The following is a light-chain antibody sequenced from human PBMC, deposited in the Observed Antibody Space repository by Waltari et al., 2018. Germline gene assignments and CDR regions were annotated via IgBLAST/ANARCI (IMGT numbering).Light chain of an antibody. CDR2: DVS. CDR1: SRDVGGYNY. CDR3: SSYAGAAPRWV. Sequence: QSALTQPASVSGSPGQSITISCTGTSRDVGGYNYVSWYQQHPDRAPKLMIYDVSSRASGVCNRFSGAKSGNTASLTISRLQADDEADYDCSSYAGAAPRWVCGGGTRLTVL. J-gene: IGLJ3*02. V-gene: IGLV2-14*03.